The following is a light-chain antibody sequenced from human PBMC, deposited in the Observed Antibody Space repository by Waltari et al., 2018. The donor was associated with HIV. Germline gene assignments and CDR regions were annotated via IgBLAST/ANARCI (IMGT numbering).Light chain of an antibody. Sequence: SYVLTQPPSISVAPGKTAKITCGGNHLGNREVHWYQQKPGQAPILVIFDDDHRPSGIPGRFSGSNSDNTATLTINRVEVGDEADYYCQVWDSGSDHVFGSGTTVTVL. V-gene: IGLV3-21*04. CDR3: QVWDSGSDHV. CDR1: HLGNRE. CDR2: DDD. J-gene: IGLJ1*01.